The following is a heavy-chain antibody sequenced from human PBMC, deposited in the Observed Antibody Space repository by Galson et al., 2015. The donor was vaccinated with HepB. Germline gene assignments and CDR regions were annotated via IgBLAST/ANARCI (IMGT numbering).Heavy chain of an antibody. CDR2: ISGSGGST. J-gene: IGHJ6*03. D-gene: IGHD1-7*01. V-gene: IGHV3-23*01. CDR3: ARDMLKLTQSGYYYSYYMDV. CDR1: GFTFSSYA. Sequence: SLRLSCAASGFTFSSYAMSWVRQAPGKGLEWVSAISGSGGSTYYADSVKGRFTISRDNSKNTLYLQMNSLRAEDTTVYYCARDMLKLTQSGYYYSYYMDVWGKGTTVTVSS.